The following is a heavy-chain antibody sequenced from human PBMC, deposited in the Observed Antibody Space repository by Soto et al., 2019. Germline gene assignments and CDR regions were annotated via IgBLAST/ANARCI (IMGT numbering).Heavy chain of an antibody. V-gene: IGHV1-69*19. Sequence: QVQIVQSGAEARKPGSSVKISCTVSGDSFSSYTLTWVRQAPGQGLEWMGGIIPIFPSTISSQRVKGRVTFTADDSMNTAYLQLTNLRFDYTAIYYCARPSGLLGQYSALPEFWGQGTLVSVSS. CDR3: ARPSGLLGQYSALPEF. CDR1: GDSFSSYT. D-gene: IGHD5-12*01. CDR2: IIPIFPST. J-gene: IGHJ4*02.